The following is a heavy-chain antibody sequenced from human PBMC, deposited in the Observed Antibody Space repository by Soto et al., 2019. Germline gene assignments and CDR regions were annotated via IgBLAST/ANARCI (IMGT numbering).Heavy chain of an antibody. D-gene: IGHD2-15*01. Sequence: PSETLSLTCTVSGGSVSGGSYYWSWIRQPPGKGLEWIGYIYYSGSTNYNPSLKSRVTISVDTSKNQFSLKLSSVTAADTAVYYCARYCSGGSCYKLWFDPWGQGTLVTVSS. J-gene: IGHJ5*02. V-gene: IGHV4-61*01. CDR3: ARYCSGGSCYKLWFDP. CDR1: GGSVSGGSYY. CDR2: IYYSGST.